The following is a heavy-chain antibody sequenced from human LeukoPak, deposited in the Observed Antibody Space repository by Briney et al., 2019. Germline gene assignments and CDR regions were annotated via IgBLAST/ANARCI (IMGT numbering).Heavy chain of an antibody. Sequence: ASVKVSCTASGYNFAHNIHWVRQAPGQGHESMGWINPKNGGTKYAQNFQGRVTMTRDTSISTVYMELSSLGSDDTAVYYCVVSIQAAAIPAFDSWGQGTLVTVSS. CDR2: INPKNGGT. CDR1: GYNFAHN. D-gene: IGHD6-25*01. J-gene: IGHJ4*02. CDR3: VVSIQAAAIPAFDS. V-gene: IGHV1-2*02.